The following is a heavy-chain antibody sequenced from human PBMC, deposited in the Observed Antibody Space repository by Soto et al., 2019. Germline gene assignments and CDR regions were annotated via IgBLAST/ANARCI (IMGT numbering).Heavy chain of an antibody. V-gene: IGHV1-69*13. CDR2: IIPRSATS. J-gene: IGHJ6*02. CDR1: GDTFSTYT. CDR3: ARDQSFDRSYYYGIDV. D-gene: IGHD3-10*01. Sequence: GASVKLSCTASGDTFSTYTITWMRQAPGQGLEWMGGIIPRSATSNYAQKFQGRVTITADESTSTVYMELRSLRSDDTAVYYCARDQSFDRSYYYGIDVWGQGTTVTVSS.